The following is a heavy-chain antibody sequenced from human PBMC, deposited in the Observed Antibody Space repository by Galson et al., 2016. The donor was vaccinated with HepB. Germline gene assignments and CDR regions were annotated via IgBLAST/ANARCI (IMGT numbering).Heavy chain of an antibody. CDR2: ISGYNGHT. V-gene: IGHV1-18*01. CDR3: ARLPLSCSSSSCSLLYRPFHI. J-gene: IGHJ3*02. CDR1: GYIFTTYS. D-gene: IGHD2-2*01. Sequence: SVKVSCKAAGYIFTTYSINWVRQAPGQGLEWMGWISGYNGHTKYAQKVQDRVTMTTDTSSTTATMELRSLRSDDTAVYYCARLPLSCSSSSCSLLYRPFHIWGQGTVVTVSS.